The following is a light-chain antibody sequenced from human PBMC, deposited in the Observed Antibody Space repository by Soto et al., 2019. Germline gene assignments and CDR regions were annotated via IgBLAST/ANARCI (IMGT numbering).Light chain of an antibody. CDR3: AVWDDSLNGHA. Sequence: QSALTQPPSASGTPGQTVTISCSGSSSNIGTSSVHWYKHLPGTAPTPLIYTNDQRPSGVPDRFSGSKSGTSASLAISGLQSEDEADYYCAVWDDSLNGHAFGAGXKVTGL. CDR2: TND. CDR1: SSNIGTSS. V-gene: IGLV1-44*01. J-gene: IGLJ1*01.